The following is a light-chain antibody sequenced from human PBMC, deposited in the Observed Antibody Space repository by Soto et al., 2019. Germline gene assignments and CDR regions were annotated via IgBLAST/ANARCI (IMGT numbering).Light chain of an antibody. Sequence: QSALAQPPSGSGAPGQRVTISCTGSSSNIGAGYDVHWYQQLPGTAPKLLIYGNSNRPSGVPDRFSGSKSGTSASLAITGLQAEDEADYYCQSYDSSLSGYVFGTGTKVTV. CDR3: QSYDSSLSGYV. CDR2: GNS. V-gene: IGLV1-40*01. CDR1: SSNIGAGYD. J-gene: IGLJ1*01.